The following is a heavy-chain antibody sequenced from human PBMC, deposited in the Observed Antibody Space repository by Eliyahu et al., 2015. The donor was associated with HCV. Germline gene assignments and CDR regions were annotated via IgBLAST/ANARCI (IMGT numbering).Heavy chain of an antibody. J-gene: IGHJ4*02. D-gene: IGHD3-16*02. CDR3: ARKGVYDYVWGSYRSFDY. Sequence: MNPNSGNTGYAQKFQGRVTMTRNTSISTAYMELSSLRSEDTAVYYCARKGVYDYVWGSYRSFDYWGQGTLVTVSS. V-gene: IGHV1-8*01. CDR2: MNPNSGNT.